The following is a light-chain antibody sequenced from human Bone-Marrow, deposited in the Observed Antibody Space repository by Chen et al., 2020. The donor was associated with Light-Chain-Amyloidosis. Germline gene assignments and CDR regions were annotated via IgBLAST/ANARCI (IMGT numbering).Light chain of an antibody. CDR1: NIGSTS. Sequence: SYVLTQPSSVSVAPGQTATIACGGNNIGSTSVHWYQQTPGQAPLLVVYDDSDRPSGFPERFSGSNPGNAATLTISRVEAGDEADYYCQVWDRSSDRPVFGGGTKLTVL. CDR3: QVWDRSSDRPV. J-gene: IGLJ3*02. V-gene: IGLV3-21*02. CDR2: DDS.